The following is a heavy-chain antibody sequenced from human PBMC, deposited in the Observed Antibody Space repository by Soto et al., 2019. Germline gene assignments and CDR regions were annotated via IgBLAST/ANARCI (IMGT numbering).Heavy chain of an antibody. CDR1: GGSFSGYY. Sequence: SETLSLTCAVYGGSFSGYYWTWIRQPPGTGLEWIGEINHSGSTNYNPSLKSRVTISVDTSKNQFSLKLTSVAAADTAVYYCARDKITGLFDYWGQGTLVTVS. J-gene: IGHJ4*02. D-gene: IGHD2-8*02. CDR2: INHSGST. CDR3: ARDKITGLFDY. V-gene: IGHV4-34*01.